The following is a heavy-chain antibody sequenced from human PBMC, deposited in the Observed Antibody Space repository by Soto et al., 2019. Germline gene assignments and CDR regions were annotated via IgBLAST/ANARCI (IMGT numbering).Heavy chain of an antibody. Sequence: SGPTLVNPTQTLTLTCTFSGFSLSTSGMCVSWIRQPPGKALEWLALIDWDDDKYYSTSLKTRLTISKDTSKNQVVLTMTNMDPVGTATYYCARIPVGYCSSTSCYPYYYYGMDVWGQGTTVTVSS. CDR3: ARIPVGYCSSTSCYPYYYYGMDV. D-gene: IGHD2-2*01. V-gene: IGHV2-70*01. CDR1: GFSLSTSGMC. CDR2: IDWDDDK. J-gene: IGHJ6*02.